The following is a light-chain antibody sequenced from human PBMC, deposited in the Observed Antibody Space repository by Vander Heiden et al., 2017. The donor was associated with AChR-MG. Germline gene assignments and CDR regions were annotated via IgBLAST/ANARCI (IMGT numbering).Light chain of an antibody. V-gene: IGKV2-28*01. CDR2: MGS. CDR3: MQALQTPLT. J-gene: IGKJ4*01. Sequence: EIVMTQSPLSLPVTPGEPASISCRSSQSLLHENGYNYLDWFLQKPGQSPQVLIYMGSNRASGVPDRFSGSGSGTDFTLKISRVEAEDVGIYYCMQALQTPLTFGGGTKVEIK. CDR1: QSLLHENGYNY.